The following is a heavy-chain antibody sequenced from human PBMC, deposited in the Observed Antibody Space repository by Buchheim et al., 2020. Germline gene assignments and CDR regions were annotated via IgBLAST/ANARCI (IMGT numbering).Heavy chain of an antibody. CDR1: GFTFSSYW. D-gene: IGHD2-15*01. CDR2: IKQDGSEK. V-gene: IGHV3-7*01. CDR3: ARGGLGAYCSGDTCSNWFDP. J-gene: IGHJ5*02. Sequence: EVQLVESGGGLVQPGGSLRLSCAASGFTFSSYWMSWVRQAPGKGLEWVANIKQDGSEKYYVDSVKGRFTISRDNAKNSLYLQMNSLRAEETAVYYCARGGLGAYCSGDTCSNWFDPWGQGTL.